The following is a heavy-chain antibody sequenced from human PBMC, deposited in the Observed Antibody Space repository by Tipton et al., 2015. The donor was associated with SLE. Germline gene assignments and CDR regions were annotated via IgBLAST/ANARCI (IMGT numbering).Heavy chain of an antibody. J-gene: IGHJ5*02. CDR1: GGSFSGYA. CDR3: ARVPMYYYESGGYPGWFDR. D-gene: IGHD3-22*01. V-gene: IGHV4-30-2*01. CDR2: IFPSGTT. Sequence: TLSLTCAVYGGSFSGYAWSWLRQPPGKGLELIGYIFPSGTTTYHPSLKSRVTISVDRSKNQFSLNLNSVTAADTAVYYCARVPMYYYESGGYPGWFDRWGQGTLVTVSS.